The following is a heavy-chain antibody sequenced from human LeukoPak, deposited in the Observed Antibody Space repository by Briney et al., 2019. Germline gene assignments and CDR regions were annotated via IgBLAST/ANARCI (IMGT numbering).Heavy chain of an antibody. Sequence: PGGSLRLSCGASGFTFSNYNINWVRQAPGKGLEGGSYISTSGRAIFYADSVKGRFTISRDNAKNSLFLQMNSLRDEDTAVYYCARVPLYDRSGYYFDYWGLGTLVTVSS. CDR3: ARVPLYDRSGYYFDY. CDR2: ISTSGRAI. CDR1: GFTFSNYN. D-gene: IGHD3-22*01. J-gene: IGHJ4*02. V-gene: IGHV3-48*02.